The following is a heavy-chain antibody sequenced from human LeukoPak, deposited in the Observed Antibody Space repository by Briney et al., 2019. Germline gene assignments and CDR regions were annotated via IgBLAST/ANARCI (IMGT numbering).Heavy chain of an antibody. CDR3: ARVISRWLQFIGDY. D-gene: IGHD5-12*01. Sequence: ASVKVSCKASGYTFTGYYMHWVRQAPGQGLEWTGWINPNSGGTNYAQKFQGRVTMTRDTSISTAYMELSRLRSDDTAVYYCARVISRWLQFIGDYWGQGTLVTVSS. CDR1: GYTFTGYY. V-gene: IGHV1-2*02. J-gene: IGHJ4*02. CDR2: INPNSGGT.